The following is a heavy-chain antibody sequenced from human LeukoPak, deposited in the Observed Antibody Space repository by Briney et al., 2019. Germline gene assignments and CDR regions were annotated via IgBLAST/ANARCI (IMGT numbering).Heavy chain of an antibody. Sequence: GASVKVSCKASGYTFSNYVIHWVRQAPGQGLEWMGIINPSGGSTRYAQKFQGRVTMTRDTSTSTVYMELGSLRSEDTAVYYCARTPSPIAVAANFDYWGQGTLVTVSS. J-gene: IGHJ4*02. CDR3: ARTPSPIAVAANFDY. D-gene: IGHD6-19*01. CDR2: INPSGGST. CDR1: GYTFSNYV. V-gene: IGHV1-46*01.